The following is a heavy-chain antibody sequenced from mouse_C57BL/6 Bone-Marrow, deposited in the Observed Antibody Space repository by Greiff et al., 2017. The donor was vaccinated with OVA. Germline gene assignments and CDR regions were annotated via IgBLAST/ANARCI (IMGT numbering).Heavy chain of an antibody. CDR2: ISSGGSYP. Sequence: EVMLVESGGDLVKPGGSLQLSCAASGFTFSSSGLSWVRPTPDKRLAWVATISSGGSYPYYPDSVKGRFTISSDNTKNTLYLQMSSLKSDETAMYYCARHHYYGSSYGYWGQGTTLTVSS. D-gene: IGHD1-1*01. J-gene: IGHJ2*01. V-gene: IGHV5-6*01. CDR1: GFTFSSSG. CDR3: ARHHYYGSSYGY.